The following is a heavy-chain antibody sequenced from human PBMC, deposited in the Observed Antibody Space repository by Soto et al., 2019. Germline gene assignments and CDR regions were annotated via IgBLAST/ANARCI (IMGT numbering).Heavy chain of an antibody. J-gene: IGHJ6*02. CDR1: GFTFSSYG. Sequence: QVQLVESGGGVVQPGRSLRLSCAASGFTFSSYGMHWVRQAPGKGLEWVAVIWDDGSNKYYADSVKGRFTISRDNSKTTLYLQMNSLRAEDTAVYYCARDQLGSSSWYSMDVWGQGTTVTVSS. D-gene: IGHD6-13*01. CDR2: IWDDGSNK. CDR3: ARDQLGSSSWYSMDV. V-gene: IGHV3-33*01.